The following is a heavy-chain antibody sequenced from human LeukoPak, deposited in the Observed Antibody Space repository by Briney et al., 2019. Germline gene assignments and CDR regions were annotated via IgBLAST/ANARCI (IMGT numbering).Heavy chain of an antibody. Sequence: PVGSLRLSCAASGFTVSNNYMSWVRQAPGKGLEWVSVVYGGGSTYYADSVKGRFTISRDNSKNSLYLQMNSLRTEDAAVYYCAKANPLIVGARAGGPINFWGQGTMVTVSS. CDR3: AKANPLIVGARAGGPINF. V-gene: IGHV3-53*05. CDR1: GFTVSNNY. J-gene: IGHJ3*01. D-gene: IGHD1-26*01. CDR2: VYGGGST.